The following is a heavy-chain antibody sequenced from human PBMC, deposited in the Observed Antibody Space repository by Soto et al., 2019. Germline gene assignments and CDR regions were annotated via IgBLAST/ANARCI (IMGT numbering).Heavy chain of an antibody. CDR3: ARLNGYCVSTGCHGYYGMDV. CDR2: INHSGST. J-gene: IGHJ6*02. CDR1: GRTFSGYY. Sequence: PSETLSHTYAGYGRTFSGYYWIWFRQPLGKGLEWIGEINHSGSTNCNPSLKSRVTISVDTSKNQFSLKLSSVTAADTAVYYCARLNGYCVSTGCHGYYGMDVWGQGTTVT. V-gene: IGHV4-34*01. D-gene: IGHD2-2*03.